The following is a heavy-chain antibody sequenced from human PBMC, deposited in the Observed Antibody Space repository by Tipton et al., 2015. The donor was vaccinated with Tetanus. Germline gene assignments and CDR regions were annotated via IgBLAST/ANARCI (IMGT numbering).Heavy chain of an antibody. J-gene: IGHJ4*02. CDR2: IYDGGNT. CDR3: ARNHPPRGYPYGGFHS. Sequence: TLSLTCTVSGGSISTGGYSWNWIRQHPGKGLEWIGYIYDGGNTLYNPSLKSRATMSIDASKTHFSLKLTSVTAADTAVYYCARNHPPRGYPYGGFHSWGQGTLVTVSS. CDR1: GGSISTGGYS. V-gene: IGHV4-31*03. D-gene: IGHD5-12*01.